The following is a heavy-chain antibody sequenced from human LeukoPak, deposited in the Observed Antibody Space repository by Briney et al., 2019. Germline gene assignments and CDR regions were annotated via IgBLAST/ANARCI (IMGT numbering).Heavy chain of an antibody. V-gene: IGHV3-30*02. J-gene: IGHJ4*02. CDR2: IRYDGSNK. Sequence: PGGSLRLSCAASGFTFSSYGMHWVRQAPGKGLEWVAFIRYDGSNKYYADSVKGRFTISRDNAKNTLYLQMNSLRAEDTAVYYCARDRGSIVGATTGFDYWGQGTLVTVSS. CDR3: ARDRGSIVGATTGFDY. D-gene: IGHD1-26*01. CDR1: GFTFSSYG.